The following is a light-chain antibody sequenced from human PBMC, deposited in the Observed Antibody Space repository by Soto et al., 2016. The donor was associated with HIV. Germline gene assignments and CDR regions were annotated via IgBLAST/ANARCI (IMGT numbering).Light chain of an antibody. J-gene: IGLJ2*01. V-gene: IGLV3-21*03. CDR3: QVWDSSSDVV. CDR1: NIGSKS. Sequence: SYVLTQAPSVSVAPGKTARITCGGNNIGSKSVHWYQQKPGQAPVLVVYGDSDRPSGIPDRFSGSNSGNTATLTISRVEAGDEADYYCQVWDSSSDVVFGGGTKLTVL. CDR2: GDS.